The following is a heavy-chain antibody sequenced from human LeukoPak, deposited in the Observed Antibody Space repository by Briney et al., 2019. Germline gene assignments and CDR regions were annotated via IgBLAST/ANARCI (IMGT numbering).Heavy chain of an antibody. J-gene: IGHJ4*02. CDR3: ARVGIFGVVTLFDY. D-gene: IGHD3-3*01. CDR2: ISSSSSYI. V-gene: IGHV3-21*01. Sequence: GGSLRLXCAASGFTFSSYSMNWVRPAPGKGLEWVSSISSSSSYIYYADSVKGRFTISRDNAKNSLYLQMNSLRAEDTAVYYCARVGIFGVVTLFDYWGQGTLVTVSS. CDR1: GFTFSSYS.